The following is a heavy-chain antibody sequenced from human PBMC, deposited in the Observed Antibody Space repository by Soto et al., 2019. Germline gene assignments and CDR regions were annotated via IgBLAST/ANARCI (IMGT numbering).Heavy chain of an antibody. CDR2: INPHGGST. J-gene: IGHJ5*02. CDR1: RDTFTSYY. Sequence: QLVQSGGEVKQPGASVKVSCKAPRDTFTSYYINWVRRAPGQGLEWMGVINPHGGSTAYAQKFKGRVTLTRATSASTVYMEVSSLTSEDTAMYYCARSSGGNFGIIIEGTNWFAPWGQGTLVTVSS. D-gene: IGHD1-26*01. CDR3: ARSSGGNFGIIIEGTNWFAP. V-gene: IGHV1-46*01.